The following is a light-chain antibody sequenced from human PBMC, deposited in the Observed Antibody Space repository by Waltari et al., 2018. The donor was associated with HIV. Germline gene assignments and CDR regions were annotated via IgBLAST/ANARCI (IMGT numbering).Light chain of an antibody. J-gene: IGKJ3*01. CDR3: QQASSFPRT. CDR2: AAS. Sequence: DIQMTQSPSSLSASVGDRVSITCRASQDIGTWLAWFQQKPGGAPKLLIYAASALQSGVPSRFSGSGSGTDFTLTISSLEPEDFATYFCQQASSFPRTFGPGTKVDVK. CDR1: QDIGTW. V-gene: IGKV1-12*01.